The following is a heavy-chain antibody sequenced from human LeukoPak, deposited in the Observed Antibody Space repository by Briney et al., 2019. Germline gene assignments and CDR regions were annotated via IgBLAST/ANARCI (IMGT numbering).Heavy chain of an antibody. CDR1: GGSMSSNDYY. CDR3: ARRGKQLDAFDI. V-gene: IGHV4-39*01. D-gene: IGHD6-13*01. Sequence: SETLSLTCTVSGGSMSSNDYYWGWIRQPPGKGLEWIGNIYYSGSSYNNPSLKSQVTISIDTSKNQFSLKVSSVTAADTAVYYCARRGKQLDAFDIWGQGTMVTVSS. CDR2: IYYSGSS. J-gene: IGHJ3*02.